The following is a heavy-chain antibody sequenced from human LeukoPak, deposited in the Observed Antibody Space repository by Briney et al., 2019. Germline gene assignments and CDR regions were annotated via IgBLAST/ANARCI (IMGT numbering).Heavy chain of an antibody. V-gene: IGHV1-2*02. CDR2: INPNSGGT. J-gene: IGHJ4*02. CDR1: GYTFTGYY. Sequence: GASVKVSFKTSGYTFTGYYMHWVRQAPGQGLEWMGWINPNSGGTNYAQKFQGRVTMTEDTSTDTAYMELSSLRSEDTAVYYCATDLLWFGELYRYWGQGTLVTVSS. CDR3: ATDLLWFGELYRY. D-gene: IGHD3-10*01.